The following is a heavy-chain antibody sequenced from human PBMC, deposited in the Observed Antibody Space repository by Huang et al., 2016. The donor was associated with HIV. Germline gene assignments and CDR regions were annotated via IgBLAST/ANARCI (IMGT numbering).Heavy chain of an antibody. CDR1: GGTFSTYA. D-gene: IGHD3-16*01. CDR2: ISPNFGSA. J-gene: IGHJ4*02. V-gene: IGHV1-69*13. CDR3: TRAANYGRLGGVAFY. Sequence: QVQLVQSGAEVKKPGSSVKVSCKASGGTFSTYAISWGRQAPGQGLEWMGGISPNFGSANYGKKFQGRVTITADESTSTAYMELSSLDSEDTALYYCTRAANYGRLGGVAFYWGQGTLLTVSS.